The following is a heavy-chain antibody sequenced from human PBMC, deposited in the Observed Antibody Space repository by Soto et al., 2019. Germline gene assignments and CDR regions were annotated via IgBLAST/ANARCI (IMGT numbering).Heavy chain of an antibody. Sequence: QVQLVESGGGVVQPGTSLRLSCVASGLIFTDYGMHWVRQAPGKGLEWVAVIWHDGNTKFYADSVKGRFTISRDDSKNTVYLQMNSLRDEDTVVYHCATERGTSPFDYWGQGTLVTVSS. V-gene: IGHV3-33*01. D-gene: IGHD2-2*01. CDR1: GLIFTDYG. CDR2: IWHDGNTK. J-gene: IGHJ4*02. CDR3: ATERGTSPFDY.